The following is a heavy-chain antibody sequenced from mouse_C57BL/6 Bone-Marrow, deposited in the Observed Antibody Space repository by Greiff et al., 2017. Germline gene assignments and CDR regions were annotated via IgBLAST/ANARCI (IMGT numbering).Heavy chain of an antibody. Sequence: EVQLVESGAELVRPGASVKLSCTASGFNIKDDYMHWVKQRPEQGLEWIGWIDPENGDTEYASKFQGKATITADTSSNTAYLQLSSLTSEDTAVYYCTTNYGNFFAYWGQGTLVTVSA. D-gene: IGHD2-1*01. CDR3: TTNYGNFFAY. J-gene: IGHJ3*01. CDR2: IDPENGDT. V-gene: IGHV14-4*01. CDR1: GFNIKDDY.